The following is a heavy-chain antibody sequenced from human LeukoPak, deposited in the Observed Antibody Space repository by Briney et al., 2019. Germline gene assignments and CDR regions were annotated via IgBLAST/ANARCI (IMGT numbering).Heavy chain of an antibody. J-gene: IGHJ4*02. V-gene: IGHV4-59*01. Sequence: SETLSLTCTVSGGSISSYYWSWIRQPPGKGLEWIGYIYYSGSTNYNPSLKSRVTISVDTSKNQFSLKLSSVTAADTAVYYCARDSVAGTSGSLWGQGTLVTVSS. CDR3: ARDSVAGTSGSL. CDR2: IYYSGST. D-gene: IGHD6-19*01. CDR1: GGSISSYY.